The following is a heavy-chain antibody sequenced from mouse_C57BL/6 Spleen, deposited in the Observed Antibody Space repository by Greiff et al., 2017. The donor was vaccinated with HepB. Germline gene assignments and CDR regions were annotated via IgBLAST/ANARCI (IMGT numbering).Heavy chain of an antibody. J-gene: IGHJ1*03. CDR3: ARHENDYWYFDV. CDR1: GFTFSDYG. V-gene: IGHV5-15*01. Sequence: EVQVVESGGGLVQPGGSLKLSCAASGFTFSDYGMAWVRQAPRKGPEWVAFISNLAYSIYYADTVTGRFTISRENAKNTLYLKMSSLRSEDTAMYYCARHENDYWYFDVWGTGTTVTVSS. D-gene: IGHD2-3*01. CDR2: ISNLAYSI.